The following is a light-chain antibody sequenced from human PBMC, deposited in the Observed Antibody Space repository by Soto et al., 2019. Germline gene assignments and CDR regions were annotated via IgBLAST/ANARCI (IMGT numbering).Light chain of an antibody. CDR3: QQYGSSGT. CDR1: QSVSSNY. J-gene: IGKJ1*01. V-gene: IGKV3-20*01. CDR2: GAS. Sequence: EIVLTQSPGTLSLSPGERGTLSCRASQSVSSNYLAWYQQNPGQPPRLLIYGASSRATGIPDRFSGSGSGTDFTLTISRLEPEDFAVYYCQQYGSSGTFGQGTKVDIK.